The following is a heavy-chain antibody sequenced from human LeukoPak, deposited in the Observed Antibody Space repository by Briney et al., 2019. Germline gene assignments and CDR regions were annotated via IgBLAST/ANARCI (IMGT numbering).Heavy chain of an antibody. CDR1: GGSISSSSYY. J-gene: IGHJ5*02. V-gene: IGHV4-39*01. CDR3: ARHHYDRSGYNWFDA. D-gene: IGHD3-22*01. CDR2: IYYSGST. Sequence: SETLSLTCTVSGGSISSSSYYWGWIRQPPGKGLEWIGSIYYSGSTYYNASLKSRVTISADTSKNQFSLKLGSVTAADTAVYYCARHHYDRSGYNWFDAWGQGTLVTVSS.